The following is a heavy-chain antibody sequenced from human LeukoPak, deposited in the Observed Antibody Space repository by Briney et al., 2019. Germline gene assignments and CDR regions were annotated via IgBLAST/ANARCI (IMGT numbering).Heavy chain of an antibody. D-gene: IGHD5-18*01. V-gene: IGHV1-46*01. J-gene: IGHJ4*02. CDR2: INPSGGST. CDR3: ARDDTAMALFDY. CDR1: GYTFTSYY. Sequence: ASVKVSCKASGYTFTSYYIHWVRQAPGQGLEWMGIINPSGGSTIYAQKFQGRVTMTRDMSTSTVYMELSSLRSEDTAVYYCARDDTAMALFDYWGQGTLVTVSS.